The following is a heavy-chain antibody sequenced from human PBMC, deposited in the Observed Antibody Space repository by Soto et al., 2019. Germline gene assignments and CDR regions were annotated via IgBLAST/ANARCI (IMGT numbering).Heavy chain of an antibody. CDR1: GYTFASYD. D-gene: IGHD1-20*01. V-gene: IGHV1-8*01. CDR2: MNPNSGHT. Sequence: QVQLEQSGAEVKTPGASVKVSCKASGYTFASYDINWVRQAPGQGLEWMAWMNPNSGHTNYAQKFQGRLTLTRDTALSIAHMELSGLRNEDTAVYFCARSNVYNFNWLDSWGQGTLVIFSA. CDR3: ARSNVYNFNWLDS. J-gene: IGHJ5*01.